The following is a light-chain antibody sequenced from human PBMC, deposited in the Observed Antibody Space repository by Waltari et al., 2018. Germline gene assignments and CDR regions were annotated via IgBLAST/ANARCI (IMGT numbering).Light chain of an antibody. J-gene: IGKJ1*01. CDR3: QMYVRLPVT. CDR2: DAS. CDR1: QSVGRY. Sequence: EIVLTQSPGNPSLSPGERATPSCRASQSVGRYLAWYKQQHGQAPRLLIYDASTRATGIPDRFSGGGSGTDFSLTISRLEPEDFAVYYCQMYVRLPVTFGQGTKVEI. V-gene: IGKV3-20*01.